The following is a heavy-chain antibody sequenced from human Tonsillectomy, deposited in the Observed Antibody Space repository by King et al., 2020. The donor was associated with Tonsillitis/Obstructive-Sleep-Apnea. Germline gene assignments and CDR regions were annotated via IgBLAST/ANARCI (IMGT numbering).Heavy chain of an antibody. J-gene: IGHJ4*02. CDR3: ARSYGSGDY. CDR2: INPSDVST. Sequence: VQLVESGAEVKRPGASVRVSCKASGYAFTSYYIYWILQAPGQGLEWMGFINPSDVSTNFAQKFQGRVTMTRDKSTDTVYMEVTSLRSEDTAVYFCARSYGSGDYWGQGTLVTVSS. D-gene: IGHD3-10*01. V-gene: IGHV1-46*01. CDR1: GYAFTSYY.